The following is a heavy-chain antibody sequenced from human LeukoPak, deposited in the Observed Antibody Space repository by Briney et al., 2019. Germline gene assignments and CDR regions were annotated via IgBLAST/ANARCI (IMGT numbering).Heavy chain of an antibody. CDR2: ISYDGSNK. J-gene: IGHJ4*02. V-gene: IGHV3-30*01. CDR1: GFTFSSYA. Sequence: GGSLRLSCAASGFTFSSYAMHWVRQAPGKGLEWVAVISYDGSNKYYADSVKGRFTISRDNSKNTLYLQMNSLRAEDTAVYYCARDAYFDYWGQGTLATVSS. CDR3: ARDAYFDY.